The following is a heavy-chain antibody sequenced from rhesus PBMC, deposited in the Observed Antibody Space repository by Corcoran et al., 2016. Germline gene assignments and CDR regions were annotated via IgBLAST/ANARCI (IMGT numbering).Heavy chain of an antibody. CDR1: GGSISSSY. J-gene: IGHJ4*01. D-gene: IGHD7-45*01. CDR3: ASSTGTSFDY. V-gene: IGHV4-169*02. Sequence: QLQLQVSGPGLVKPSETLSVTCAVSGGSISSSYWSWIRQAPGKGLEWIGYIYGSGRSTNYNPSLKIRVTLSVDTSKNQLSLKLSSGTAADTAVYYCASSTGTSFDYWGQGVLVTVSS. CDR2: IYGSGRST.